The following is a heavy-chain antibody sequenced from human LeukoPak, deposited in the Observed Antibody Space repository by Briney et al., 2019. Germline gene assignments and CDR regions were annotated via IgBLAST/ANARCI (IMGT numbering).Heavy chain of an antibody. Sequence: ASVKVSCKASGYTFTGYYMHWVRQAPGQGLEWMGWINSNSGGTNCAQKFQGRVTMTRDTSISTAYMELSRLRSDDTAVYYCARDHMAAAGTDLVYYYYYMDVWGKGTTVTISS. CDR2: INSNSGGT. CDR1: GYTFTGYY. V-gene: IGHV1-2*02. J-gene: IGHJ6*03. D-gene: IGHD6-13*01. CDR3: ARDHMAAAGTDLVYYYYYMDV.